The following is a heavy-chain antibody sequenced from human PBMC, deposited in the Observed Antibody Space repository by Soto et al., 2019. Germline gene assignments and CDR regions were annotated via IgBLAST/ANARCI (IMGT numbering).Heavy chain of an antibody. D-gene: IGHD4-4*01. CDR1: CVSIASGGFS. CDR3: ARDIGRSHYIYFNP. Sequence: TLSPTCAVFCVSIASGGFSWSWIREPPGRGLEWIGYIYASGRTYYNPSLSSRVTISIDRSKNQFSLMLASVTAADTAVYFCARDIGRSHYIYFNPWGQGTLVTVS. CDR2: IYASGRT. V-gene: IGHV4-30-2*01. J-gene: IGHJ5*02.